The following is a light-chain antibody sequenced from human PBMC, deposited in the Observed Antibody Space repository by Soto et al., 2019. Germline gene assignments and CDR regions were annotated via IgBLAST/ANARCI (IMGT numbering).Light chain of an antibody. Sequence: EVVMTQSPATLSVSPGERATLSCWASQSVRSDLAWYQQKPGQTPRLLIYGASTRAPGIPARFSGSGSGAEFTLTISSLQSEDFAIYYCQQYYNWPQYTFGQGTKVDIK. V-gene: IGKV3-15*01. CDR3: QQYYNWPQYT. CDR2: GAS. CDR1: QSVRSD. J-gene: IGKJ2*01.